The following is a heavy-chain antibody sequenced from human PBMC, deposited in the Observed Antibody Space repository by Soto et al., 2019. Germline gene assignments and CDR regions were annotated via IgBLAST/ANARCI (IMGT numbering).Heavy chain of an antibody. D-gene: IGHD2-2*01. Sequence: PGGSLRLSCAASGFTFSSYSMNWVRQAPGKGLEWVSSISSSSSYIYYADSVKGRFTISRDNAKNSLYLQMNSLRAEDTAVYYCARDENSEYQLTFDPWGQGTLVTVSS. CDR2: ISSSSSYI. CDR3: ARDENSEYQLTFDP. CDR1: GFTFSSYS. V-gene: IGHV3-21*01. J-gene: IGHJ5*02.